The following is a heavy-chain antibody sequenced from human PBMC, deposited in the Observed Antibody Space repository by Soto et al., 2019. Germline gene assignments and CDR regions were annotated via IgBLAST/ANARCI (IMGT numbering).Heavy chain of an antibody. V-gene: IGHV3-23*01. CDR3: VRDYYDKSGYPNTFDM. J-gene: IGHJ3*02. Sequence: GGSLRLSCVASVSTLDNSAMRWVRQAPGKGLEWVASFIGSDGRAYYGDSVKGRFTISRDNAKNSLYLDLTRLRAEDTAVYFCVRDYYDKSGYPNTFDMWGQGTMVTVSS. CDR2: FIGSDGRA. CDR1: VSTLDNSA. D-gene: IGHD3-22*01.